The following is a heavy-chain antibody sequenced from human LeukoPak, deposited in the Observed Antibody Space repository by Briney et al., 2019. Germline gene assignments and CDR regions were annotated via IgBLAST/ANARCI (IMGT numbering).Heavy chain of an antibody. CDR1: GFTFSDYY. J-gene: IGHJ4*02. V-gene: IGHV3-11*04. D-gene: IGHD6-13*01. CDR3: ARDIGSWYPTIGGRPSYYFDY. Sequence: GGSLRLSCAASGFTFSDYYMSWIRQAPGKGLEWVSYISSSGSTIYYADSVKGRFTISRDNAKNSLYLQMNSLRAEDTAVYYCARDIGSWYPTIGGRPSYYFDYWGQGTLVTVSS. CDR2: ISSSGSTI.